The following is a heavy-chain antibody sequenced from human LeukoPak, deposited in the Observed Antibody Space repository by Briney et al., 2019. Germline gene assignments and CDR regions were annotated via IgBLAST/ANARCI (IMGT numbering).Heavy chain of an antibody. Sequence: ASVKVSCKASGYTFTSYGISWVRQAPGQGLEWMGWISAYNGNTNYAQKLQGRVTMTTDTSTSTAYMELRSLRSDDTAVYYCARAQPFYSSSWTANDAFDIWGQGTMVTVSS. D-gene: IGHD6-13*01. CDR1: GYTFTSYG. V-gene: IGHV1-18*01. CDR2: ISAYNGNT. J-gene: IGHJ3*02. CDR3: ARAQPFYSSSWTANDAFDI.